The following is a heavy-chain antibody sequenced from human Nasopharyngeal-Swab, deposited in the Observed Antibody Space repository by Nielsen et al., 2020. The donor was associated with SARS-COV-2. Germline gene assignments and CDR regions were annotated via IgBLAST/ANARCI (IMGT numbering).Heavy chain of an antibody. Sequence: GGSLRLSCAASGFTFSSYSMNWVRQAPGKGLEWVSSISSSSSYIYYADSVKGRFTISRDNAKNSLYLQMNSLRAEDTAVYYCAREDRDGDYFDYWGQGTLVTVSS. CDR2: ISSSSSYI. CDR3: AREDRDGDYFDY. CDR1: GFTFSSYS. V-gene: IGHV3-21*01. D-gene: IGHD4-17*01. J-gene: IGHJ4*02.